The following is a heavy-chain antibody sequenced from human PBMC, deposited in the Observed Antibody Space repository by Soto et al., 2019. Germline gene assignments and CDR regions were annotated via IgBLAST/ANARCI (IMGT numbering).Heavy chain of an antibody. V-gene: IGHV2-5*02. D-gene: IGHD3-10*01. CDR1: GFSLNTSGVG. CDR3: SHLPPITVFRGGGWFAP. J-gene: IGHJ5*02. CDR2: IYWDADK. Sequence: QITLKESGPTLVKPTQTLTLSCTFSGFSLNTSGVGVGWIRQPPGKALEWLALIYWDADKRYRPSLKSRLTITQDTSKTQGVLTLAHMDPVDTAAYFCSHLPPITVFRGGGWFAPWGQGTLVTVSS.